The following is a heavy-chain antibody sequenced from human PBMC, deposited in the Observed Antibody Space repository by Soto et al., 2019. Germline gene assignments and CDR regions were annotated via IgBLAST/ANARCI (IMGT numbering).Heavy chain of an antibody. CDR1: GGSLSGSY. Sequence: QVQLQQWGAGLLKPSETLSLTCAVYGGSLSGSYWSWIRQPPGTGLEWIGEIHHSGSTYYNPSLTCRVTFSVDTSKNQFSLKLNSVTAADTAVYYCASPGYCSDGTCYPDYWGQGTLVTVSS. CDR3: ASPGYCSDGTCYPDY. V-gene: IGHV4-34*01. D-gene: IGHD2-15*01. J-gene: IGHJ4*02. CDR2: IHHSGST.